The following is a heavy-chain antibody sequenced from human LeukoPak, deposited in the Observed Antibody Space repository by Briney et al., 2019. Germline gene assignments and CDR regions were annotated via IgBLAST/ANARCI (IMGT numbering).Heavy chain of an antibody. CDR3: AKRRASGGVYYFDY. CDR1: GFTFSTYA. CDR2: IVGSGADT. D-gene: IGHD5/OR15-5a*01. V-gene: IGHV3-23*01. Sequence: PGGSLRLSCAASGFTFSTYAMNWVRHTPGKGLEWVSSIVGSGADTYYADYVKGRFTISRDNSKNTLYLQMNSLRPEDTAIYYCAKRRASGGVYYFDYWGQGTLVTVSS. J-gene: IGHJ4*02.